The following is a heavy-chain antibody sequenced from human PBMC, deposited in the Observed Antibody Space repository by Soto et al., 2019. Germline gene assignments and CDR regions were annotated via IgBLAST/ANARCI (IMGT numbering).Heavy chain of an antibody. CDR1: GFTLSDSA. CDR2: ISASGYST. J-gene: IGHJ4*02. CDR3: AKMGRDAYKPIDS. Sequence: EFLKISFAASGFTLSDSAMGWVRQAPGKGLEWVSSISASGYSTYYADSVKGRFTISRDTSKNTLYLQTNSLRAEDTAMYYCAKMGRDAYKPIDSWGQGSLVTVSS. V-gene: IGHV3-23*01. D-gene: IGHD3-16*01.